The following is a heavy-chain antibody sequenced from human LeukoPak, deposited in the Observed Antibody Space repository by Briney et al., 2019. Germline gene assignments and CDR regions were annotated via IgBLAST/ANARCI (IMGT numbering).Heavy chain of an antibody. V-gene: IGHV3-64D*06. CDR2: ISSNGGST. CDR1: GFTFSSYA. D-gene: IGHD3-10*01. J-gene: IGHJ4*02. Sequence: PGGSLRLSCAASGFTFSSYAMHWVRQAPGKGLEYVSAISSNGGSTYYADSVKGRFTISRDNSRNTLHLQMSSLRVEDTAVYYCVKDSSSGSYFDYWGQGTLVTVSS. CDR3: VKDSSSGSYFDY.